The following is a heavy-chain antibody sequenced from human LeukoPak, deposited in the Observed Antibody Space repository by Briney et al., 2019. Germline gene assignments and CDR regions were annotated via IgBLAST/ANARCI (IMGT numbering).Heavy chain of an antibody. V-gene: IGHV1-2*02. J-gene: IGHJ4*02. D-gene: IGHD2-2*01. Sequence: ASVKVSCKASGYTFTGYYMHWVRQAPGQGLEWMGWINPNSGGTNYAQKFQGRVTMTRDTSISTAYMELSRLRSDDTAVYYCARRTIVVVPAAYDYWGQGTLVTVSS. CDR1: GYTFTGYY. CDR2: INPNSGGT. CDR3: ARRTIVVVPAAYDY.